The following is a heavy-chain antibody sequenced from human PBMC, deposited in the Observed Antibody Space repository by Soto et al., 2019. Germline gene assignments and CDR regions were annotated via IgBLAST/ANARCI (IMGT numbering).Heavy chain of an antibody. J-gene: IGHJ4*02. CDR3: AKRGSGSQFDY. D-gene: IGHD1-26*01. CDR2: IYSGGST. Sequence: GGSLRLSCAASGFTVSSNYMSWVRQAPGKGLEWVSAIYSGGSTYYADSVKGRFTISRDNSKNTLYLQMNSLRAEDTAVYYCAKRGSGSQFDYWGQGTQVTVSS. V-gene: IGHV3-66*01. CDR1: GFTVSSNY.